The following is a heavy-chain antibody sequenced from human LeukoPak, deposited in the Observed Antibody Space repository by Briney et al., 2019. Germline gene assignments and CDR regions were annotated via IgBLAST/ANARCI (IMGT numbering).Heavy chain of an antibody. J-gene: IGHJ4*02. V-gene: IGHV3-23*01. Sequence: GGSLRLSCAASGFTFSSHAMTWVRQAPGEGLEWVSSISGSGNSTYYADSVKGRFTISRDNSKNTLYLQMNSLRAEDTAVYYWAKDYGGGWLYYFDYWGQGTLVTVSS. CDR1: GFTFSSHA. CDR2: ISGSGNST. D-gene: IGHD5-12*01. CDR3: AKDYGGGWLYYFDY.